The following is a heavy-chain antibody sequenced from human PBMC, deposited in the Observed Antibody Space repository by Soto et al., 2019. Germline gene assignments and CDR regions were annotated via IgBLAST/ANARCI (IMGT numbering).Heavy chain of an antibody. D-gene: IGHD3-10*01. V-gene: IGHV4-39*02. CDR1: GGSISSGTYY. Sequence: ETLSLTCTVSGGSISSGTYYWGWIRQPPGKGLEWIGSLYYTGRTYYSPSLKSRVTISVDTSKNHFSLNLTSVTAAGTAVYYCARRLARGVIGWFDPWGQGTLVTVSS. J-gene: IGHJ5*02. CDR3: ARRLARGVIGWFDP. CDR2: LYYTGRT.